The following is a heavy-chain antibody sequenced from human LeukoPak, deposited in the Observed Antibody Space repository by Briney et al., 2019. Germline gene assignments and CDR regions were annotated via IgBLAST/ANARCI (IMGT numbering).Heavy chain of an antibody. Sequence: GGSLRLSCAASGFPVITNDLTWVRQAPGKGLEWVSVLYSDGNTKYADSVQGRFTISRDNSKNTLYLEMNSLSPDDTAVYYCARGVEPLTANTLAYWGQGPLVTVSS. V-gene: IGHV3-53*01. D-gene: IGHD2-21*02. J-gene: IGHJ4*02. CDR2: LYSDGNT. CDR1: GFPVITND. CDR3: ARGVEPLTANTLAY.